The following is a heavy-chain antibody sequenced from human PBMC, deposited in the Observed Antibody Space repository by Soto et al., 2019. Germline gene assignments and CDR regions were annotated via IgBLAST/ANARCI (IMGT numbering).Heavy chain of an antibody. CDR3: ARGSTYYDFWSGYPNYYFDY. D-gene: IGHD3-3*01. J-gene: IGHJ4*02. CDR2: ISSNGGST. Sequence: GGSLRLSCAASGFTFSSYAMHWVRQAPGKGLEYVSAISSNGGSTYYANSVKGRFTISRDNSKNTLYLQMGSLRAEDMAVYYCARGSTYYDFWSGYPNYYFDYWGQGTLVTVSS. V-gene: IGHV3-64*01. CDR1: GFTFSSYA.